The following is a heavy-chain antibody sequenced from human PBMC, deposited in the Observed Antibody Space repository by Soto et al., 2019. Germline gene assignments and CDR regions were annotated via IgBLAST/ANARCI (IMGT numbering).Heavy chain of an antibody. Sequence: QVQLVQSGAEVKKPGASVKVSCKASGYTFTSYDINWVRQANGQGLEWMGWMNPNSGNTVYAQKFQGRVTMTRNTSISTAYMELSSLRSDDTAVYYCARERSYGLDYWGQGPLVTVSS. D-gene: IGHD5-18*01. CDR2: MNPNSGNT. J-gene: IGHJ4*02. V-gene: IGHV1-8*01. CDR3: ARERSYGLDY. CDR1: GYTFTSYD.